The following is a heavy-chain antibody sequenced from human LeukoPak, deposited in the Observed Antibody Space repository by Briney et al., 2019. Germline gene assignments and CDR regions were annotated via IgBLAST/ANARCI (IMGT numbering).Heavy chain of an antibody. J-gene: IGHJ3*02. CDR2: ISYDGSNK. Sequence: GRSLRLSCAASGFTFSSYAMHWVRQAPGKGLEWVAVISYDGSNKYYADSVKGRFTISRDNSKNTLYLQMNSLRAEDTAVYCCASSRVLADSSGLTDAFDIWGQGTMVTVSS. CDR1: GFTFSSYA. CDR3: ASSRVLADSSGLTDAFDI. D-gene: IGHD3-22*01. V-gene: IGHV3-30*04.